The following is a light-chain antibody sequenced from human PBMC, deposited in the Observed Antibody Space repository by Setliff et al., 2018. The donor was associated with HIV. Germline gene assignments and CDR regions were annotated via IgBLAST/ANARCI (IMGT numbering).Light chain of an antibody. CDR3: CSYSGTYTYV. CDR1: SSDIGAYNH. J-gene: IGLJ1*01. V-gene: IGLV2-11*01. CDR2: DVS. Sequence: QSALTQPRSVSGSPGQSVTISCTGTSSDIGAYNHVSWHQQHPGKAPKLMIYDVSTRPSGVPDRFSASKSVNTASLTISGLQAEDESDYYCCSYSGTYTYVFGTGTKV.